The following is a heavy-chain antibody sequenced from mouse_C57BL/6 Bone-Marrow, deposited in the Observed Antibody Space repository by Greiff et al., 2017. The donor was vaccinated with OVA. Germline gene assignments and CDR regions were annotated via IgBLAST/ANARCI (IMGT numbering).Heavy chain of an antibody. CDR1: GYTFTSYW. V-gene: IGHV1-59*01. CDR3: ARDYDGYYDFAY. CDR2: IDPSDSYT. Sequence: QVQLQQPGAELVRPGTSVKLSCKASGYTFTSYWMHWVKQRPGQGLEWIGVIDPSDSYTNYNQKFKGKATLTVDTSSSTAYMQLSSLTSEDAAVYCCARDYDGYYDFAYWGQGTLVTVSA. J-gene: IGHJ3*01. D-gene: IGHD2-3*01.